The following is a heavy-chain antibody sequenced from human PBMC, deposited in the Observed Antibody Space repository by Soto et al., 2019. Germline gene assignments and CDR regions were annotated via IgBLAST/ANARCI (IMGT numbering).Heavy chain of an antibody. CDR2: IHQSGIS. V-gene: IGHV4-4*02. D-gene: IGHD6-19*01. Sequence: QMQLLESGPGLVKPSETLSLTCAVSSASIDNNWNWVRQPPGKGLEWIGEIHQSGISYKNPSLKSRVTMSVDKFKNQFSLNLSSVTAADTAVYFCARSFGWYAFDQWVQGTLVTVSS. J-gene: IGHJ4*02. CDR3: ARSFGWYAFDQ. CDR1: SASIDNN.